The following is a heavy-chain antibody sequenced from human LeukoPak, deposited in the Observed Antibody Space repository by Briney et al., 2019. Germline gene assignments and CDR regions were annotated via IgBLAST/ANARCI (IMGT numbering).Heavy chain of an antibody. CDR1: GFTFRTYS. Sequence: GGSLRLSCAASGFTFRTYSIHWVRQAPGKGLEWVTVVSADGRTQLYSDSVKGRFTISRDNSLNTLHLQMNSLKTEDTAVYYCAREFGHNRWYFDYWGQGALVTVSS. D-gene: IGHD5-24*01. J-gene: IGHJ4*02. CDR2: VSADGRTQ. CDR3: AREFGHNRWYFDY. V-gene: IGHV3-30*03.